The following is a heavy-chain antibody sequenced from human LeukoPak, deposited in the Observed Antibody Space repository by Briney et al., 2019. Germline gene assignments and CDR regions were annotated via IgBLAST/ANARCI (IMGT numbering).Heavy chain of an antibody. D-gene: IGHD3-9*01. J-gene: IGHJ4*02. CDR1: GGSISSGSYY. CDR2: IYTSGST. V-gene: IGHV4-61*02. CDR3: ARHLLGVLTGTYFDY. Sequence: PSETLSLTCTVSGGSISSGSYYWSWIRQPAGKGLEWIGRIYTSGSTNYNPSLKSRVTISVDTSKNQFSLKLSSVTAADTAVYYCARHLLGVLTGTYFDYWGQGTLVTVSS.